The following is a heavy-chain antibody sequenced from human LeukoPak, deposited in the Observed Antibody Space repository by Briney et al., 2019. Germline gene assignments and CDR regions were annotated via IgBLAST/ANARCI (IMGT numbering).Heavy chain of an antibody. CDR1: GDSVSSNSAA. D-gene: IGHD6-19*01. CDR2: TYYRSKWFI. CDR3: TRSDCSSGRCPGFDN. J-gene: IGHJ4*02. Sequence: SQTLSLTFGISGDSVSSNSAAWNWIRQSPSRGLEWLGRTYYRSKWFINYAPSVKSRIIINPDTSKNQVSLQLNSVTPEDTAVYYCTRSDCSSGRCPGFDNWGQGTLVTVSS. V-gene: IGHV6-1*01.